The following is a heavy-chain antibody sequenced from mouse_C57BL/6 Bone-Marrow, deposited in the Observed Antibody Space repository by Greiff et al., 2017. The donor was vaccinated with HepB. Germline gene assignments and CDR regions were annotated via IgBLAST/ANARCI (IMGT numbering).Heavy chain of an antibody. V-gene: IGHV2-6-1*01. J-gene: IGHJ4*01. D-gene: IGHD2-2*01. Sequence: VKLVESGPGLVAPSQSLSITCTVSGFSLTSYGVHWVRQPPGKGLEWLVVIWSDGSTTYNSALKSRLSISKDNSKSQVFLKMNSLQTDDTAMYYCARHEGSTMVTTSAMDYWGQGTSVTVSS. CDR1: GFSLTSYG. CDR3: ARHEGSTMVTTSAMDY. CDR2: IWSDGST.